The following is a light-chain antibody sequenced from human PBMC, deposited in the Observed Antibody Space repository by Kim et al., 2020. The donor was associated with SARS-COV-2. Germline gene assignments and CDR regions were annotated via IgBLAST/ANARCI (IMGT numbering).Light chain of an antibody. CDR1: QSVSSY. V-gene: IGKV3-11*01. J-gene: IGKJ5*01. CDR3: QHRSNWPSIT. Sequence: SPGERATLSCRASQSVSSYLAWYQQKPGQAPRLLIYNTSNRAPGIPARFSGSGSGTDFTLTISSLEPEDFAVYYCQHRSNWPSITFGQGTRLEIK. CDR2: NTS.